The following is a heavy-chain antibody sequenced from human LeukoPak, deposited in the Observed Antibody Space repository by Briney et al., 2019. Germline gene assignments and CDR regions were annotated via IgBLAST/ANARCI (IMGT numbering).Heavy chain of an antibody. CDR1: GYTFTSYG. CDR2: IIPIFGTA. Sequence: SVKVSCKASGYTFTSYGISWVRQAPGQGLEWMGGIIPIFGTANYAQKFQGRVTITADESTSTAYMELSSLRSEDTAVYYCASRLGYCSGGSCYDGFWFDPWGQGTLVTVSS. D-gene: IGHD2-15*01. J-gene: IGHJ5*02. V-gene: IGHV1-69*13. CDR3: ASRLGYCSGGSCYDGFWFDP.